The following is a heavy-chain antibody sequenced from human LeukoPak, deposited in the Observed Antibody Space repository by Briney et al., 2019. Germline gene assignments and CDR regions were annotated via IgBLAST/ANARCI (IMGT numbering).Heavy chain of an antibody. CDR1: GYTFTSYA. Sequence: ASVKVSCKASGYTFTSYAMHWVRQAPGQRLEWMGWINAGNGNTKYSQKFQGRVTITRDTSASTAYMELSSLRSEDTAVYYCARGGYSGYDPDYWGQGTLVTVFS. CDR2: INAGNGNT. V-gene: IGHV1-3*01. D-gene: IGHD5-12*01. CDR3: ARGGYSGYDPDY. J-gene: IGHJ4*02.